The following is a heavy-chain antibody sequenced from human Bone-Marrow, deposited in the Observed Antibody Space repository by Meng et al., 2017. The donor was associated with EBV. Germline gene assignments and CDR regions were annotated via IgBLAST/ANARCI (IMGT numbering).Heavy chain of an antibody. V-gene: IGHV1-69*01. CDR3: ASESGRGFTPDY. D-gene: IGHD3-10*01. Sequence: QVQLGPAGAEVKKPGASVNVSCETTGGTFRSDAISWVRQATGQGCVGMGLLIPMTGVAHYAQKFQDRVSIIADESTSTHYLELSSLRSEDTAIYFCASESGRGFTPDYWGQGTLFTVSS. J-gene: IGHJ4*02. CDR1: GGTFRSDA. CDR2: LIPMTGVA.